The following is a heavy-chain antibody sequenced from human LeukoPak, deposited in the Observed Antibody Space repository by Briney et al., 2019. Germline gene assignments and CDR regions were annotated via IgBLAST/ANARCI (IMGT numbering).Heavy chain of an antibody. D-gene: IGHD2/OR15-2a*01. Sequence: SETLSLTCTVSGGSITILSSSWIRPPPGGGLGWIGFIYPTGRADYHPSVTSRATVSLDMSRYQFPLDLTSGTAADTAMYYCARYFEVAVRRYLDYWGQGTLVTVPS. CDR3: ARYFEVAVRRYLDY. V-gene: IGHV4-4*07. CDR1: GGSITILS. J-gene: IGHJ4*02. CDR2: IYPTGRA.